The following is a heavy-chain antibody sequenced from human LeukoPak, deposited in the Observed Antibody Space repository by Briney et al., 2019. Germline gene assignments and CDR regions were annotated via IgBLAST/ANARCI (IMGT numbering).Heavy chain of an antibody. J-gene: IGHJ5*02. V-gene: IGHV4-59*01. Sequence: SETLSLTCTVSGCSITGYHWSWIRQPPGKGLEWIGYIYYSGSTNYNPSLKSRVTISVDTSKNQFSLKLSSVTAADTAVYYCARGGAAAGTVGWFDPWGQGTLVTVSS. D-gene: IGHD6-13*01. CDR2: IYYSGST. CDR3: ARGGAAAGTVGWFDP. CDR1: GCSITGYH.